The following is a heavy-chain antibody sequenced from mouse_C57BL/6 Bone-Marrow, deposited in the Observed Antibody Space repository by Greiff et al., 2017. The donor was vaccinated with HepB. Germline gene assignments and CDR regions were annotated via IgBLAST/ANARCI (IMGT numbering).Heavy chain of an antibody. CDR1: GYTFTSYW. V-gene: IGHV1-69*01. Sequence: QVQLQQPGAELVMPGASVKLSCKASGYTFTSYWMHWVKQRPGQGLEWIGEIDPSDSYTNYNQKFKGKSTLTVDKSSSTAYMQLSSLTSEDAAVYYCARANLQYCYGSSIAWFAYWGQGTLVTVSA. D-gene: IGHD1-1*01. J-gene: IGHJ3*01. CDR2: IDPSDSYT. CDR3: ARANLQYCYGSSIAWFAY.